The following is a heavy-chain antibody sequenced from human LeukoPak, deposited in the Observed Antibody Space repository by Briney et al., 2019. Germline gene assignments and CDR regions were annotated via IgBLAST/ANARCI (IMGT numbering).Heavy chain of an antibody. CDR2: IYHSGSA. J-gene: IGHJ5*02. Sequence: SETLSLTCGVSGYSISSGYQWAWIRQSPGKGLEWIGSIYHSGSAHYNPSLKSRVTISVETSKNQFSLNMYSVTAANTAVYYCARDPRWLTPDCTSTSCYENYFDPWGQGTLVTVSS. CDR3: ARDPRWLTPDCTSTSCYENYFDP. CDR1: GYSISSGYQ. V-gene: IGHV4-38-2*02. D-gene: IGHD2-2*01.